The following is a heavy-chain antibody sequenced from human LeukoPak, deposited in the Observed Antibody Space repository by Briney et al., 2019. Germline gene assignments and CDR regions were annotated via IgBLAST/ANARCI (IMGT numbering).Heavy chain of an antibody. D-gene: IGHD2-15*01. CDR3: ARGLGDCSGGSCPDAFDI. Sequence: GASVKVSCKASGYTFTSYDINWVRQATGQGLEWMGWMNPNSGNTGYAQKFQGRVTMTRNTSISTAYMELSSLRSEDTAVYYCARGLGDCSGGSCPDAFDIWGQGTMVTVSS. V-gene: IGHV1-8*01. J-gene: IGHJ3*02. CDR1: GYTFTSYD. CDR2: MNPNSGNT.